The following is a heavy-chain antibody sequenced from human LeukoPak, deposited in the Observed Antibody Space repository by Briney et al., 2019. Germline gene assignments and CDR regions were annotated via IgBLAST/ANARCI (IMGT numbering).Heavy chain of an antibody. V-gene: IGHV3-43*02. CDR2: IGGDGDNT. Sequence: GGSLRLSCAASGFTFDDYGMHWVRQAPGKGLEWVSLIGGDGDNTQYADSVKGRFTISRDNSKNSLYLQMDSLRAEDTALYYCAKDQEGYYYMDVWGKGTTVTVSS. CDR3: AKDQEGYYYMDV. J-gene: IGHJ6*03. CDR1: GFTFDDYG.